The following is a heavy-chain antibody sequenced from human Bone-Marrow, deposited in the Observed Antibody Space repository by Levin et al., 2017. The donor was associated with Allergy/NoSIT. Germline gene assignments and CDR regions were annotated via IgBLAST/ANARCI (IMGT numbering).Heavy chain of an antibody. J-gene: IGHJ3*02. CDR1: GYTFTGYY. CDR3: AGDGPSRIAAAGTRAHAFDI. V-gene: IGHV1-2*06. CDR2: INPNSGGT. Sequence: GESLKISCKASGYTFTGYYMHWVRQAPGQGLEWMGRINPNSGGTNYAQTFQGRVTMTRDTSISTAYMELSRLRSDDTAVYYCAGDGPSRIAAAGTRAHAFDIWGQGTMVTVSS. D-gene: IGHD6-13*01.